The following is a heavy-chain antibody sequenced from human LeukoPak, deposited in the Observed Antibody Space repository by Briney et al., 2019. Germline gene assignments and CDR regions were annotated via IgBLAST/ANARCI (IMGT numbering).Heavy chain of an antibody. CDR1: GFIFTNYA. CDR3: ARVYGYYDVLTGYSTGDY. J-gene: IGHJ4*02. V-gene: IGHV3-30-3*01. Sequence: PGVTLRRSCAASGFIFTNYAFHWVRQAPGKGLEWVAVISYDGDNKYYAESVKGRFTISRDDSKNTLYLQMNSLRAEDTALYHCARVYGYYDVLTGYSTGDYWGQGTLVTVSS. CDR2: ISYDGDNK. D-gene: IGHD3-9*01.